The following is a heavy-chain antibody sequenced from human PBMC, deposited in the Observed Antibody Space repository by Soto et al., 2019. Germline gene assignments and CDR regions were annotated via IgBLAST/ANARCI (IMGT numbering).Heavy chain of an antibody. CDR3: ARDQAP. CDR2: IYSSGTT. V-gene: IGHV4-31*03. Sequence: TLSLTCTVSGGSITRGGYYWSWIRQHPGKGLEWIGYIYSSGTTYYNPSLKSRVTISVDTSKNQFSLKLTSVTAADTAVYYCARDQAPWGQGTLVTVSS. CDR1: GGSITRGGYY. J-gene: IGHJ5*02.